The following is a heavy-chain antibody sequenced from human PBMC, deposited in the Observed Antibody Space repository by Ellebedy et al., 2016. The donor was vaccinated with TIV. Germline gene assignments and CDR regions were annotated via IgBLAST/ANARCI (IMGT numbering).Heavy chain of an antibody. CDR3: AREDSTSSKGFNI. Sequence: ASVKVSCXASGYTFTSYDINWVRQAPGQGLEWMGWMNPNSGNTGYAQKFQGRVTMTRNTSISTAYMELSSLRSEDTAVYYCAREDSTSSKGFNIWGQGTMVTVSS. D-gene: IGHD6-6*01. J-gene: IGHJ3*02. V-gene: IGHV1-8*01. CDR2: MNPNSGNT. CDR1: GYTFTSYD.